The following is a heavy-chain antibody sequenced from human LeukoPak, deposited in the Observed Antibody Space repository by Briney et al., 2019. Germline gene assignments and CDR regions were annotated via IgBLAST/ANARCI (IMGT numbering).Heavy chain of an antibody. CDR3: ARQRKGNQLLLSVDP. CDR1: GGSISSGGYS. D-gene: IGHD2-2*01. CDR2: IYYSGST. Sequence: PSETLSLTCAVSGGSISSGGYSWGWIRQPPGKGLEWIGSIYYSGSTYYNPSLKSRVTTSVDTSKNQFSLKLSSVTAADTAVYYCARQRKGNQLLLSVDPWGQGTLVTVSS. V-gene: IGHV4-39*01. J-gene: IGHJ5*02.